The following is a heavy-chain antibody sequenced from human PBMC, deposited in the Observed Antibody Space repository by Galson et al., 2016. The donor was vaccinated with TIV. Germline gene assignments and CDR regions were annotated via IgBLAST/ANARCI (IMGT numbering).Heavy chain of an antibody. CDR1: GFTFNSYW. CDR2: IKQDGTEK. Sequence: SLRLSCAASGFTFNSYWMSWPRQAPGKGLEWVANIKQDGTEKYYVDSVKGRFTVSRDNAKNSLYLRMNSLSAEDTAVYYCAKENRGLAGSYWGQGTLVTVSS. D-gene: IGHD6-19*01. V-gene: IGHV3-7*01. J-gene: IGHJ4*02. CDR3: AKENRGLAGSY.